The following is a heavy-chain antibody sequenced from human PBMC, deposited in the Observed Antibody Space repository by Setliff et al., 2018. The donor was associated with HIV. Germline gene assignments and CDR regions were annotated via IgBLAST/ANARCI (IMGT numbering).Heavy chain of an antibody. J-gene: IGHJ4*02. CDR1: AYTLSDSY. Sequence: GASVKVSCKASAYTLSDSYIHWVRQAPGQGLEWVGRIKPNSGDTNYAQNFQGRVTMTRDTSISTAYMELSSLGSDDTAVYFCARDTSSSYWGQGTPVTVSS. CDR2: IKPNSGDT. D-gene: IGHD2-2*01. CDR3: ARDTSSSY. V-gene: IGHV1-2*02.